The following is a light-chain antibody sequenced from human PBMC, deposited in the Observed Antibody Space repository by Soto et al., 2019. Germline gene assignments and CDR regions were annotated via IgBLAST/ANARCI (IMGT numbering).Light chain of an antibody. Sequence: ESELTQSPGTLSLSKGERATLSCMASQSGSNNYLAWYQQKPGQAPSLLIYGASNRAAGIPDRFSGSGSGTDFPLTISRLEPEDFAVYYCQQYGSSGTFGQGTKVDI. J-gene: IGKJ1*01. CDR1: QSGSNNY. CDR2: GAS. V-gene: IGKV3-20*01. CDR3: QQYGSSGT.